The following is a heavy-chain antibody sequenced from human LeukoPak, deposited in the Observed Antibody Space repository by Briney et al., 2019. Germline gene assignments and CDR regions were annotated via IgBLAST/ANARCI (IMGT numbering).Heavy chain of an antibody. CDR1: GFTFSSYG. J-gene: IGHJ4*02. V-gene: IGHV3-48*01. CDR3: AKSARGWLPSPAFDY. D-gene: IGHD5-24*01. CDR2: ISSSSSTI. Sequence: GGSLRLSCAASGFTFSSYGMTWVRQAPGKGLGWVSYISSSSSTIYYADSVKGRFTISRDNAKNSLYLQLNSLRAEDTAVYYCAKSARGWLPSPAFDYWGQGTLVTVSS.